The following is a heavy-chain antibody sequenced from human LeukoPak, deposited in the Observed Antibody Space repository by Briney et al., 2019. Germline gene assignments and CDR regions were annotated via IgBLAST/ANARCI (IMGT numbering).Heavy chain of an antibody. CDR1: GFTFSSYA. CDR3: ARISREDASDI. Sequence: PGGSLRLSCAASGFTFSSYAMHWVRQAPGKGLEWVAVISYDGSNKYYADSVKGRFTISRDNSKNTLYLQMNSLRAEDTAVYYCARISREDASDIWGQGTMVTVSS. D-gene: IGHD3-3*02. J-gene: IGHJ3*02. V-gene: IGHV3-30-3*01. CDR2: ISYDGSNK.